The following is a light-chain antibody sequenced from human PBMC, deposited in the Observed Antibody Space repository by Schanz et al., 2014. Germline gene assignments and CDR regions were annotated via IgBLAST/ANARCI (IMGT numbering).Light chain of an antibody. V-gene: IGKV1-5*01. J-gene: IGKJ4*01. CDR1: ESITRW. CDR2: DAS. CDR3: LQHNGYPLT. Sequence: IEMTQSPSTLSASLGSSVTITCRASESITRWLAWYQQKPGAAPKVLIYDASSLASGVPSRFSGSGSGTYFTLTISRLPPDDFAAYYCLQHNGYPLTFGRGTKVEIK.